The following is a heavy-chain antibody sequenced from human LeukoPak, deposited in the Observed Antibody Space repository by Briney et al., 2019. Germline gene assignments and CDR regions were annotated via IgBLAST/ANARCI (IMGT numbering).Heavy chain of an antibody. V-gene: IGHV4-4*07. CDR1: GGSISSYY. CDR3: ATASGRYYYDSSGYAFDI. CDR2: IYTSGST. J-gene: IGHJ3*02. Sequence: SETLSLTCTVSGGSISSYYWSWIRQPAGKGLEWIGRIYTSGSTNYNPSLESRVTMSVDTSKNQFSLKLSSVTAADTAVYYCATASGRYYYDSSGYAFDIWGQGTMVTVSS. D-gene: IGHD3-22*01.